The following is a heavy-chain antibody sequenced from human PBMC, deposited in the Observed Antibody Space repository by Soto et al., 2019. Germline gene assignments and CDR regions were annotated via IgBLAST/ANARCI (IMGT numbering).Heavy chain of an antibody. J-gene: IGHJ4*02. V-gene: IGHV3-23*01. CDR2: ISGSGRST. D-gene: IGHD2-2*02. CDR1: GFTFSSYA. CDR3: ARVGGTSLPPIPVDY. Sequence: EVQLLESGGGLVQPGGSLRLSCAASGFTFSSYAMNWLRQAPGKGLEWVSTISGSGRSTYYAQTSTDYADSVKGRFTISRDNSKNTLYLQMNSLRAEDTDVYYCARVGGTSLPPIPVDYWGQGTLVTVSS.